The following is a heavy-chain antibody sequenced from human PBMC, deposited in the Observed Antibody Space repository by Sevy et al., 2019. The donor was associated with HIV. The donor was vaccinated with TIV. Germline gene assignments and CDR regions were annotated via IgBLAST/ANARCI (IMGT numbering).Heavy chain of an antibody. Sequence: SETLSLTCTVSGGYISAYYWSWLRQSPGKGLEYIGDIYYTGSTYYNPSLKSRVTISVDTSKNQFSLNLRSVTAVDTAVYYCARAPPVRSGDDSLNWLDPWGQGFLVTVSS. D-gene: IGHD5-12*01. V-gene: IGHV4-59*12. CDR3: ARAPPVRSGDDSLNWLDP. J-gene: IGHJ5*02. CDR1: GGYISAYY. CDR2: IYYTGST.